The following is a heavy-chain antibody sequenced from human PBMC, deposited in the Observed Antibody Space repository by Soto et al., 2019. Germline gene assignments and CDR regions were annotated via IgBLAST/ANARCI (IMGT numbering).Heavy chain of an antibody. CDR1: GFTFSRYW. Sequence: EVQLVESGGGLVQPGGSLRLSCAASGFTFSRYWMQWVRQAPGKGLVWVSYINTDGSSTSYADSVKGRFTISRDNAKNTLYLLMNSLSAEDTAVYYCATYCGSPSGYMGVFSWGQGTLVTVSS. J-gene: IGHJ5*02. V-gene: IGHV3-74*01. D-gene: IGHD2-2*02. CDR3: ATYCGSPSGYMGVFS. CDR2: INTDGSST.